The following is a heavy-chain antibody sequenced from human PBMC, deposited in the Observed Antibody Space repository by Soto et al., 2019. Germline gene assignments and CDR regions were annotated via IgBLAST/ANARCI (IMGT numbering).Heavy chain of an antibody. D-gene: IGHD4-17*01. CDR3: ASAAGNDYGDYLSGRDFDY. Sequence: GGSLRLSCAASGFTFSSYGMHWVRQAPGKGLEWVAVIWNDGSNKFYAASVKGRFTISRDNSKNTVFLQMNSLRAEDTAVYYCASAAGNDYGDYLSGRDFDYWGQGTLVTVSS. V-gene: IGHV3-33*01. CDR1: GFTFSSYG. J-gene: IGHJ4*02. CDR2: IWNDGSNK.